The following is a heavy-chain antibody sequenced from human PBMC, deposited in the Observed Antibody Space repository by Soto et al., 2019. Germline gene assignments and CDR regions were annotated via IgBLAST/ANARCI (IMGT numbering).Heavy chain of an antibody. CDR1: GYTLTELS. J-gene: IGHJ4*02. CDR2: FDPEDGET. CDR3: ATAPGATIMLRSGLAYDX. D-gene: IGHD5-12*01. V-gene: IGHV1-24*01. Sequence: ASVKVSCKVSGYTLTELSMHWVRQAPGKGLEWMGFFDPEDGETIYAQKFQGIVTMTEDTSTDTPYMELSSLRSEDTAVYYCATAPGATIMLRSGLAYDXWGQGTLVTVSX.